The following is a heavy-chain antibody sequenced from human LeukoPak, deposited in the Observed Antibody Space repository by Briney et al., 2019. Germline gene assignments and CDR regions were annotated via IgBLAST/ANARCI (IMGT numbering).Heavy chain of an antibody. CDR3: ARVRGDYDSSGYQYYYYYYYMDV. V-gene: IGHV1-69*05. Sequence: SVKVSCKASGGTFSSYAISWVRQAPGQGLEWMGGIIPIFGTANYAQKFQGRVTITTDESTSTAYMELSSLRSEDTAVYYCARVRGDYDSSGYQYYYYYYYMDVWGKGTTVTVSS. CDR2: IIPIFGTA. J-gene: IGHJ6*03. CDR1: GGTFSSYA. D-gene: IGHD3-22*01.